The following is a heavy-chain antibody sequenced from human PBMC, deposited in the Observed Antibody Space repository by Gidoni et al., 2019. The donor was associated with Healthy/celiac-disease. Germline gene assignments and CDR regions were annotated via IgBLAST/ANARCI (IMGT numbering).Heavy chain of an antibody. CDR3: ARGVGLNWNYRYYYYGMDV. Sequence: EVQLVESGGGVVRPGGSLRLSWAASGLTLDDYGMSWVRQAPGKGLGWVSGINWNGGSTGYADSVKGRFTISRDNAKNSLYLPMNSLRAEDTALYHCARGVGLNWNYRYYYYGMDVWGQGTTVTVSS. CDR1: GLTLDDYG. V-gene: IGHV3-20*01. CDR2: INWNGGST. D-gene: IGHD1-7*01. J-gene: IGHJ6*02.